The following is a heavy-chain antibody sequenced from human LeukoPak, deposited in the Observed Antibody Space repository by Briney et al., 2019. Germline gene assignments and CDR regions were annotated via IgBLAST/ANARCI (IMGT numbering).Heavy chain of an antibody. Sequence: PGGSLRLSCAASGFTISSYAMSWVRQAPGKGLEWVSAISGSGGSTYYADSVKGRFTISRDNSKNTLYLQMNSLRAEDTAVYYCAKITMIVVVTRIDYWGQGTLVTVSS. D-gene: IGHD3-22*01. CDR2: ISGSGGST. J-gene: IGHJ4*02. CDR3: AKITMIVVVTRIDY. CDR1: GFTISSYA. V-gene: IGHV3-23*01.